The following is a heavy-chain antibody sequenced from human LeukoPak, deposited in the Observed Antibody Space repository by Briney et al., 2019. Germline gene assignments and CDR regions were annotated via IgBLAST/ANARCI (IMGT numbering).Heavy chain of an antibody. Sequence: PSETLSHTCAVSGGSISSSNWWSWVRQPPGKGLEWIGEIYHSGSTNYNPSLKSRVTISVDKSKNQFSLKLSSVTAAATAVYYCARRYRIAVAGHFDYWGQGTLVTVSS. CDR3: ARRYRIAVAGHFDY. CDR2: IYHSGST. J-gene: IGHJ4*02. CDR1: GGSISSSNW. V-gene: IGHV4-4*02. D-gene: IGHD6-19*01.